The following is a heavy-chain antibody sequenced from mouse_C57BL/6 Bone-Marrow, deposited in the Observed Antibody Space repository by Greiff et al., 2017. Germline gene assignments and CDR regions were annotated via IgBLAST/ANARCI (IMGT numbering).Heavy chain of an antibody. CDR3: ANSYYSNYRFAY. CDR1: GYTFTSYW. V-gene: IGHV1-7*01. J-gene: IGHJ3*01. CDR2: INPSSGYT. Sequence: VQLQQSGAELAKPGASVTLSCTASGYTFTSYWMHWVKQRPGQGLEWIGYINPSSGYTKYNQKFKDKATLTADKSSSTAYMQLGSLTYEDSAVYYFANSYYSNYRFAYWGQGTLVTVSA. D-gene: IGHD2-5*01.